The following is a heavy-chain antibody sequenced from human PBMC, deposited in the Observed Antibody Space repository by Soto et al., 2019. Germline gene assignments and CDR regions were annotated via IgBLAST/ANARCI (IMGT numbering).Heavy chain of an antibody. V-gene: IGHV1-46*01. D-gene: IGHD3-10*01. J-gene: IGHJ4*02. CDR2: INPSGGST. CDR3: ARSYGSGSYLLKYYFDY. Sequence: ASVKVSCKASGYTFTSYYMHWVRQAPGQGLEWMGIINPSGGSTSYAQKFQGRVTMTRDTSTSTVYMELSSLRSEDTAVYYCARSYGSGSYLLKYYFDYWGQGTLVTVSS. CDR1: GYTFTSYY.